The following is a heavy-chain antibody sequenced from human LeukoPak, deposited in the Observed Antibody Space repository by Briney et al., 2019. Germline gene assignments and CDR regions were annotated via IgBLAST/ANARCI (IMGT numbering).Heavy chain of an antibody. CDR3: AKDGYCSSTSCLYYYGMDV. J-gene: IGHJ6*02. CDR2: ISGSGGST. V-gene: IGHV3-23*01. Sequence: GGSLRLSRAASGFTFSSYAMSWVRQAPGKGLEWVSAISGSGGSTYYADSVKGRFTISRDNSKNTLYLQMNSLRAEDTAVYYCAKDGYCSSTSCLYYYGMDVWGQGTTVTVSS. D-gene: IGHD2-2*01. CDR1: GFTFSSYA.